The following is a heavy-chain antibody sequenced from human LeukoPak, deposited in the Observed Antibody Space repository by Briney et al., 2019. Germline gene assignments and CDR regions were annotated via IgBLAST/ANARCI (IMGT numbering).Heavy chain of an antibody. CDR2: IKQDGSEK. Sequence: GGSLRLSCAASGFTFSSYWMSWVRQAPGKGLEWVANIKQDGSEKYYVDSVKGRLTISRDNAKNSLYLQMNSLRAEDTAVYYCARELLDYYDSSGYSFEYWGQGTLVTVSS. V-gene: IGHV3-7*01. J-gene: IGHJ4*02. CDR1: GFTFSSYW. CDR3: ARELLDYYDSSGYSFEY. D-gene: IGHD3-22*01.